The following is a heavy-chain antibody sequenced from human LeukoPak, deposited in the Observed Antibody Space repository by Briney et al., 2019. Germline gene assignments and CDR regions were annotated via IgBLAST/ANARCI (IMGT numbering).Heavy chain of an antibody. CDR1: GGSISSSSYY. D-gene: IGHD4-17*01. CDR3: ARDRDGNYGDYSPSDY. V-gene: IGHV4-39*07. Sequence: PSETLSLTCTVSGGSISSSSYYWGWIRQPPGKGLEWIGIIYYSGSTYYNPSLKSRLTISVDTSKNQFSLKLSSVTAADTAVYYCARDRDGNYGDYSPSDYWGQGILVTVSS. CDR2: IYYSGST. J-gene: IGHJ4*02.